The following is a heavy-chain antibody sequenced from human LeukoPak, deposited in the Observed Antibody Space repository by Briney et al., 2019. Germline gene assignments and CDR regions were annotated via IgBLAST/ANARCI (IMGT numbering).Heavy chain of an antibody. CDR1: GFTFSSYS. CDR3: ARDGRPMSSSWYGGFDY. V-gene: IGHV3-48*01. CDR2: ISSSSSTI. J-gene: IGHJ4*02. D-gene: IGHD6-13*01. Sequence: SGGSLRLSCEASGFTFSSYSMNWVRQAPGKGLEWVSYISSSSSTIYYADSVKGRFTISRDNAKNSLYLQMNSLRAGDTAVYYCARDGRPMSSSWYGGFDYWGQGTLVTVSS.